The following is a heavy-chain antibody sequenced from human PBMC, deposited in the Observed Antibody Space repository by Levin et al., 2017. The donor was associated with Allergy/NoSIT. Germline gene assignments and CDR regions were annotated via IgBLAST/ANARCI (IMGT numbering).Heavy chain of an antibody. J-gene: IGHJ3*02. D-gene: IGHD4-17*01. CDR1: GFAFEDYA. Sequence: GGSLRLSCTASGFAFEDYAMHWVRHIPGKGLQWVSGISWDSGSLGFADSVRGRFTISRDNSKKSRYLQMNSLRPEDTALYYCAKDVRFAVTTLLEGAFDIWGPGTMVTVSS. CDR2: ISWDSGSL. CDR3: AKDVRFAVTTLLEGAFDI. V-gene: IGHV3-9*01.